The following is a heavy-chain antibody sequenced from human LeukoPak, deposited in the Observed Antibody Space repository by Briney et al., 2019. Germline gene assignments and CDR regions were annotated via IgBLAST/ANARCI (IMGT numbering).Heavy chain of an antibody. J-gene: IGHJ4*02. CDR2: IYHSGST. Sequence: PSETLSLTCTVSGYPISSGYYWGWIRQPPGKGLEWIGSIYHSGSTYYNPSLKSRVTISVDTSKNQFSLKLSSVTAADTAVYYCARDLSGYYDRFTYFDYWGQGTLVTVSS. CDR3: ARDLSGYYDRFTYFDY. V-gene: IGHV4-38-2*02. CDR1: GYPISSGYY. D-gene: IGHD3-9*01.